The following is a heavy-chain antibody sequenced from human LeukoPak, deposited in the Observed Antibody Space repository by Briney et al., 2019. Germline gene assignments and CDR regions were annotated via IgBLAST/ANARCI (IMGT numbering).Heavy chain of an antibody. D-gene: IGHD4-17*01. CDR2: GHHSGST. CDR3: ARRTTVTTRADAFDI. J-gene: IGHJ3*02. V-gene: IGHV4-59*08. CDR1: GGSIRSHF. Sequence: SETLSLTCTFSGGSIRSHFWNWVRQFPGKGLEWIGFGHHSGSTMYNPSLNSRVALSVDTSKNQFSLKLSSVTAADTAVYYCARRTTVTTRADAFDIWGQGTMVTVSS.